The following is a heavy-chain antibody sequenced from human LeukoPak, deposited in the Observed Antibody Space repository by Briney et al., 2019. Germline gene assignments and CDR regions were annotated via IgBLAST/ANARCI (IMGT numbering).Heavy chain of an antibody. CDR1: GFTFSSYA. CDR3: AKDPSTLVGATNLDY. Sequence: GGSLRLSCAASGFTFSSYAMSWVRQAPGKGLEWVSAISGSGGSTYYADSVRGRFTISRDNSKNTLYLQMNSLRAEDTAVYYCAKDPSTLVGATNLDYWGQGTLVTVSS. J-gene: IGHJ4*02. V-gene: IGHV3-23*01. CDR2: ISGSGGST. D-gene: IGHD1-26*01.